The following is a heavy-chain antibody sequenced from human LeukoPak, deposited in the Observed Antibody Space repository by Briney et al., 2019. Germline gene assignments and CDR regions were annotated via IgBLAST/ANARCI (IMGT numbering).Heavy chain of an antibody. Sequence: SQTLSLTCTVSGGSVSSGSYYWDWIRQRRGKGLEWIGYVYHTGSTYYNSSLVSRLTISVDTPENQFSLRLTYVTAADTAVYYCARDLGGTMVRGVISDWGQGTLVTVSS. J-gene: IGHJ4*02. CDR2: VYHTGST. CDR3: ARDLGGTMVRGVISD. CDR1: GGSVSSGSYY. V-gene: IGHV4-31*03. D-gene: IGHD3-10*01.